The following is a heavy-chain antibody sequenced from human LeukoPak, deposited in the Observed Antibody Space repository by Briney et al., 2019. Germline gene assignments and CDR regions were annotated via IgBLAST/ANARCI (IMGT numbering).Heavy chain of an antibody. D-gene: IGHD2-2*01. CDR1: GGSISSYY. CDR2: IYITGQT. CDR3: ARERVEVPNGLDAFDI. J-gene: IGHJ3*02. Sequence: ETLPLTCTVSGGSISSYYWSWIRQPPGKGLEWVAVIYITGQTDYADSVKGRFTISRDKSNNTLHLQMNSLTAGDTALYYCARERVEVPNGLDAFDIWGQGTVVTVSS. V-gene: IGHV3-53*01.